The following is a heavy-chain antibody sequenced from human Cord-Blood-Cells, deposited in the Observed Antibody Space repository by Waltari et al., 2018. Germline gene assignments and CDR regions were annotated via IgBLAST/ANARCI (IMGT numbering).Heavy chain of an antibody. J-gene: IGHJ5*02. CDR1: GGSFRGYY. CDR2: INHSGST. D-gene: IGHD3-10*01. Sequence: QVQLQQWGAGLLKPSETLSLTCAVYGGSFRGYYWSWIRQPPGQGLEWIGEINHSGSTNYNPSLKSRVTISVDTSKNQFSLKLSSVTAADTAVYYCAIRRGDYYGSGSYYNWFDPWGQGTLVTVSS. CDR3: AIRRGDYYGSGSYYNWFDP. V-gene: IGHV4-34*01.